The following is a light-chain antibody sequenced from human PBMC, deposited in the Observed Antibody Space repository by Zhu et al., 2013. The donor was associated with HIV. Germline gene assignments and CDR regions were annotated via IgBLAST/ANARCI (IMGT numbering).Light chain of an antibody. CDR2: KAS. J-gene: IGKJ4*01. CDR1: QSISNL. V-gene: IGKV1-5*03. CDR3: QKYNSAPLT. Sequence: DIQMTQSPSTLSASVGDRVIITCRASQSISNLLAWYQQKSGKAPRLLIYKASTLETGVPSRFSGSGSGTEFTLTISSLQPEDFATYYCQKYNSAPLTFGGGTKVEIK.